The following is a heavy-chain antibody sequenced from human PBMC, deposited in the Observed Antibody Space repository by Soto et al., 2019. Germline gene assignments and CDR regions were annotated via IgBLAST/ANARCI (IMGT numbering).Heavy chain of an antibody. CDR3: ARDPPPPDY. J-gene: IGHJ4*02. Sequence: QVQLVQSGAEVKKPGASVKVSCKASGYTFASYAISWMRQAPGQGLEWMGWISAYNGNTNYAQKLQGRATMTTDTPTSPAYMELRSLRSDDTAVYYSARDPPPPDYWGQGTLVTVSS. V-gene: IGHV1-18*01. CDR1: GYTFASYA. CDR2: ISAYNGNT.